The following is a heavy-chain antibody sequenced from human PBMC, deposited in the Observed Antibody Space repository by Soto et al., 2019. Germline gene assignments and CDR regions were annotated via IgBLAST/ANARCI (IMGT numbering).Heavy chain of an antibody. Sequence: VQLLESGGGLVQPGGSLRLSCAASGFTFRSYARSWVRQAPGKGLEGVSAISGGGGSTYYADSVKGRFTISRDNSKNTLYLQMNSLRYEHTAVYYCAKLLGSSWYYFDYWVQATLVTVSS. CDR2: ISGGGGST. CDR3: AKLLGSSWYYFDY. D-gene: IGHD6-13*01. V-gene: IGHV3-23*01. J-gene: IGHJ4*02. CDR1: GFTFRSYA.